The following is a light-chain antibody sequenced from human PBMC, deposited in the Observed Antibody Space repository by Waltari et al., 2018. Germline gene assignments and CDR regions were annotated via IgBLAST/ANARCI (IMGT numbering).Light chain of an antibody. Sequence: EIVLTQSPGTASLSPGERVTISCRASQTVGSSILAWYQQKPGQAPRLVIYRASRRATGIPDRFSGSGSGTDFSLTISRLEPEDFAVYYGQQHGTLPATFGQGTKVEIK. CDR2: RAS. CDR1: QTVGSSI. CDR3: QQHGTLPAT. J-gene: IGKJ1*01. V-gene: IGKV3-20*01.